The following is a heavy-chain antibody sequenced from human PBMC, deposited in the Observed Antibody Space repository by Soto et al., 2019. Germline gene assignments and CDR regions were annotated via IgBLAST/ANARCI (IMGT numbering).Heavy chain of an antibody. V-gene: IGHV1-46*03. Sequence: QVQLVQSGAEVKKPGASVKVSCKASGYTFTSYYMHWVRQAPGQGLEWMGIINPSGGSTSYAQKFQGRVTMTRDTSTSTVYMELSSLRSEDTAVYYCARDNNSITIFGVVTYPRRYYYYYMDVWGKGTTVTVSS. D-gene: IGHD3-3*01. CDR2: INPSGGST. CDR1: GYTFTSYY. J-gene: IGHJ6*03. CDR3: ARDNNSITIFGVVTYPRRYYYYYMDV.